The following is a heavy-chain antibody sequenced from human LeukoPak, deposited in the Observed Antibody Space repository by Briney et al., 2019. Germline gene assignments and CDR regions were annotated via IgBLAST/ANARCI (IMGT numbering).Heavy chain of an antibody. J-gene: IGHJ5*02. CDR1: GYIFTSYG. CDR3: ARDINGYYYDSHGYYPTDL. V-gene: IGHV1-18*01. Sequence: ASVKVSCKASGYIFTSYGISWVRQAPGQGLEWMGWNSVYNGNTNYLQRLQGRVTMTTDTSTTTAYVELRSLRSDDTAVYYCARDINGYYYDSHGYYPTDLWGQGTLVTVSS. D-gene: IGHD3-22*01. CDR2: NSVYNGNT.